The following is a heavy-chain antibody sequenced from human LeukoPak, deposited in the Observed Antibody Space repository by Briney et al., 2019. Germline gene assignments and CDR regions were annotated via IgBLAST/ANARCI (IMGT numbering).Heavy chain of an antibody. D-gene: IGHD6-13*01. Sequence: GGSLRLSCAGSGFNFGSYAVSWVRQAPGKGLAWVSAISDSGDRTQYADSVEGRFTISRDNAKNTLYLQMNSLRAEDTAVYYCAKGSSRWRDYYYFDHWGQGTLVTVSS. CDR3: AKGSSRWRDYYYFDH. CDR1: GFNFGSYA. CDR2: ISDSGDRT. J-gene: IGHJ4*02. V-gene: IGHV3-23*01.